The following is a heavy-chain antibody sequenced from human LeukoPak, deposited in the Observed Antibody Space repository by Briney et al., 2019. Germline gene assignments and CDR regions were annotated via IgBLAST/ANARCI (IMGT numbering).Heavy chain of an antibody. V-gene: IGHV1-18*01. CDR2: ISAYNGNT. CDR1: GYTFTSYG. Sequence: ASVTVSCKASGYTFTSYGISWVRQAPGQGLEWMGWISAYNGNTNYAQKLQGRITMTTDTSTSTAYMELRSLRSDDTAVYYCARDDLWFGELRFDYWGQGTLVTVSS. J-gene: IGHJ4*02. D-gene: IGHD3-10*01. CDR3: ARDDLWFGELRFDY.